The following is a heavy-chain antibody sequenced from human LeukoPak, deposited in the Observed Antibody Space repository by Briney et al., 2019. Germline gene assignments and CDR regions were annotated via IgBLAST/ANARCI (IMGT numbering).Heavy chain of an antibody. V-gene: IGHV3-23*01. CDR1: GFTFSSYA. J-gene: IGHJ4*02. D-gene: IGHD3-22*01. Sequence: GGSLRLSCAASGFTFSSYAMSWVRQAPGKGLEWVSAISGSGGSTYYADSVKGRFAISRDNSKNTLYLQMNSLRPEDTAVYYCARDPFYYDSSDNVAYWGQGTLVTVSS. CDR2: ISGSGGST. CDR3: ARDPFYYDSSDNVAY.